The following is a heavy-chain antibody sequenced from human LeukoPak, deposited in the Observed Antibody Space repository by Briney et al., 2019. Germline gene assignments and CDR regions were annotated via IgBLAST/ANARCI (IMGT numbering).Heavy chain of an antibody. J-gene: IGHJ4*02. CDR3: TRASLSGSYFFY. CDR2: SRNRANSYTT. V-gene: IGHV3-72*01. Sequence: GGSLRLSCAASGFTFNSYWMNWVRQTPGKGLEWVGRSRNRANSYTTEYAASVKGRFIVSRDDSKNSLFLQMNSLKTDDTAVYYCTRASLSGSYFFYWGQGALVTVSS. D-gene: IGHD1-26*01. CDR1: GFTFNSYW.